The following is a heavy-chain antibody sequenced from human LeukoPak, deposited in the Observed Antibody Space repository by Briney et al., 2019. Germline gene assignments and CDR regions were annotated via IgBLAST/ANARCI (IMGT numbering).Heavy chain of an antibody. J-gene: IGHJ4*02. CDR1: GLPLGTIA. CDR2: ISSSSSYI. V-gene: IGHV3-21*01. Sequence: PGGPLGPSLAAPGLPLGTIAMTGSAKPPGRGRSGSQPISSSSSYIYYADSVKGRFTISRDNAKNSLYLQMNSLRAEDTAVYYCARVRDTGYDPNGYWGQGTLVTVSS. D-gene: IGHD5-12*01. CDR3: ARVRDTGYDPNGY.